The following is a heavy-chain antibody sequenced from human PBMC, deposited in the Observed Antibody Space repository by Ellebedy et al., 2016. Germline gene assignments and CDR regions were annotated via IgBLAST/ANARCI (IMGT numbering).Heavy chain of an antibody. CDR3: AKDHRDCSSATCYESFQH. D-gene: IGHD2-2*01. CDR2: LSYDGSNE. V-gene: IGHV3-30*18. Sequence: GGSLRLSXAASGFTFSSYGMHWVRQAPGKGLEWVAVLSYDGSNEYYADSVKGRFTISRDNSKNTLFLQMNSLRAEDTAVYYCAKDHRDCSSATCYESFQHWGQGTLVTVSS. J-gene: IGHJ1*01. CDR1: GFTFSSYG.